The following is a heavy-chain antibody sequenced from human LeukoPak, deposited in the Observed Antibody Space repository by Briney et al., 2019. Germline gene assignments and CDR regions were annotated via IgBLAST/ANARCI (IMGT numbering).Heavy chain of an antibody. D-gene: IGHD6-19*01. Sequence: SETLSLTCTVSGGSISSYYWSWIRQSPGKGLEWIGYIYYSGSTNYNPSLKSRVTISVDTSKSQFSLKLSSVTAADTAVYYCARASSGWYNWFDPWGQGTLVTVSS. J-gene: IGHJ5*02. CDR1: GGSISSYY. CDR3: ARASSGWYNWFDP. CDR2: IYYSGST. V-gene: IGHV4-59*01.